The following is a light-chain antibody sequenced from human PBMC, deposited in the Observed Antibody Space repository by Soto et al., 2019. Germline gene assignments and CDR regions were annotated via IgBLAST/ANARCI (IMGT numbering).Light chain of an antibody. V-gene: IGKV3-11*01. CDR3: QHRSSWPRS. CDR1: QSVGTS. J-gene: IGKJ1*01. Sequence: DIVLTQSPATLSLSPGDRATLSCRASQSVGTSLAWYKQQPGQAPRLLIHDAAYRASGIPERFRGSGSGTAFSLSISSLEPDDCAVYYCQHRSSWPRSFGQGTKVEV. CDR2: DAA.